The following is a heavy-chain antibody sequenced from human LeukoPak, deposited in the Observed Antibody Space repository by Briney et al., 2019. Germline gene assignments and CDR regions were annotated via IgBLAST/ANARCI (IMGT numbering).Heavy chain of an antibody. J-gene: IGHJ4*02. CDR2: INPSGGST. D-gene: IGHD5-18*01. CDR1: GYTFTSYY. V-gene: IGHV1-46*01. CDR3: ARPRSGGYSYGEFDY. Sequence: ASVKVSCKASGYTFTSYYMHWVRQSPGQGLEWMGIINPSGGSTSYAQKFQGRVTMTRDTSTSTVYMELSSLRSEDTAVYYCARPRSGGYSYGEFDYWGQGTLVTVSS.